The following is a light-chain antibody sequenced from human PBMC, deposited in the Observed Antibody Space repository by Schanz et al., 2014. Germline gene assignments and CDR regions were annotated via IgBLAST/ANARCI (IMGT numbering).Light chain of an antibody. CDR1: SSNIGSNY. J-gene: IGLJ3*02. CDR3: QSYDSSLSSLV. V-gene: IGLV1-47*01. Sequence: QSVLTQPPSASGTPGQRVAISCSGSSSNIGSNYVYWYQQLPGTAPKLLIYRNNQGPSGVPDRFSGSKSATSASLAISGLQSEDEADYYCQSYDSSLSSLVLGGGTKLPVL. CDR2: RNN.